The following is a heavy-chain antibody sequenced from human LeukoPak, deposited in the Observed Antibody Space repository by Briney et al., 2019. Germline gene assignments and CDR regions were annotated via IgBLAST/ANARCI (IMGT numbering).Heavy chain of an antibody. D-gene: IGHD6-6*01. Sequence: ASVKVSCKAFGYTFTSNYMHWVRQAPGQGPEWMGVISPSGGSTTYAQKFQGRVTLTRDMSTSTDYLELSSLRSEDTAVYYCAKRDEYSSSLRFDPWDQGTLVTVSS. J-gene: IGHJ5*02. V-gene: IGHV1-46*01. CDR3: AKRDEYSSSLRFDP. CDR1: GYTFTSNY. CDR2: ISPSGGST.